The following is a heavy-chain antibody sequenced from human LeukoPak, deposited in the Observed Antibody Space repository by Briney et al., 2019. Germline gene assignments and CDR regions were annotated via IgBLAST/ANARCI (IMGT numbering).Heavy chain of an antibody. CDR2: IIPIFGTA. Sequence: GASVKVSCKASGYTFTGYYMHWVRQAPGQGLEWMGGIIPIFGTANYAQKLQGRVTMTTDTSTSTAYMELRSLRSDDTAVYYCARVGWGYYDSSGYYYYYYMDVWGKGTTVTISS. CDR3: ARVGWGYYDSSGYYYYYYMDV. CDR1: GYTFTGYY. J-gene: IGHJ6*03. D-gene: IGHD3-22*01. V-gene: IGHV1-18*04.